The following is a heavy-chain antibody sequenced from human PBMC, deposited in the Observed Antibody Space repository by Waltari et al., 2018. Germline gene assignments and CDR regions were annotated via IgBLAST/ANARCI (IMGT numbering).Heavy chain of an antibody. V-gene: IGHV4-59*01. D-gene: IGHD1-1*01. CDR3: AREKRAYIDY. CDR2: IYYSGRT. Sequence: QVQLQESGPGLVKPSETLSLTCTVSGGSISSYYWSWIRQPPGKGLEWIGYIYYSGRTNYNPSLKSRVTISVDTSKNQFSLKLSSVTAADTAVYYCAREKRAYIDYWGQGTLVTVSS. CDR1: GGSISSYY. J-gene: IGHJ4*02.